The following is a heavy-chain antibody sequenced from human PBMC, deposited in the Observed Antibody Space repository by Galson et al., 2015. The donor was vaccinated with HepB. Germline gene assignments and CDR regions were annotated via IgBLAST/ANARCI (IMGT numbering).Heavy chain of an antibody. CDR3: ATDQLSVHYGGNSNDAFDI. V-gene: IGHV1-24*01. J-gene: IGHJ3*02. Sequence: SVKVSCKVSGYTLTELPMHWVRQAPGKGLEWMGGFDPEDGETIYAQKFQGRVAMTEDTSTDTAYMELSSLRSEDTAVYYCATDQLSVHYGGNSNDAFDIWGQGTMVTVSS. CDR1: GYTLTELP. CDR2: FDPEDGET. D-gene: IGHD4-23*01.